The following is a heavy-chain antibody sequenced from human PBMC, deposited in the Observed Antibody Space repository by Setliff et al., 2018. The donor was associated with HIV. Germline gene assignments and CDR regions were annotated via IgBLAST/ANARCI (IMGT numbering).Heavy chain of an antibody. CDR2: IRYDGSQK. CDR3: AKDVCSGAYCYAYYYYGMDV. Sequence: PGGSLRLSCTAYGFTFGEYAMSWVRQAPGKGLEGVAFIRYDGSQKYYVDSVKGRFTISRDNSKNTLYLQMNSLRVEDTAVYYCAKDVCSGAYCYAYYYYGMDVWGQGTMVTVSS. J-gene: IGHJ6*02. V-gene: IGHV3-30*02. CDR1: GFTFGEYA. D-gene: IGHD2-15*01.